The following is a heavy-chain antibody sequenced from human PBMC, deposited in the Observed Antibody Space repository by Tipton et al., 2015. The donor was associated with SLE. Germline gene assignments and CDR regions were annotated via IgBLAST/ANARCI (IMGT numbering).Heavy chain of an antibody. Sequence: TLSLTCTVSGGSISTYYWSWIRQPPGKGLEWIGYIYYSGSTNYNPSLKSRVTISVDTSKNQFSLKLSSVTAADTAVYYCARGLYYDFWSGSIGGLFDYWGQGTLVTVSS. V-gene: IGHV4-59*01. CDR1: GGSISTYY. D-gene: IGHD3-3*01. CDR3: ARGLYYDFWSGSIGGLFDY. CDR2: IYYSGST. J-gene: IGHJ4*02.